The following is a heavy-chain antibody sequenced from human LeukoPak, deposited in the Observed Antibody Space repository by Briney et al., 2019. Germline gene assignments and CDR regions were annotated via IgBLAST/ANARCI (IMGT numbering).Heavy chain of an antibody. CDR1: GGSISSYY. D-gene: IGHD3-22*01. J-gene: IGHJ3*02. CDR2: IYTSGST. Sequence: SETLSLTCTVSGGSISSYYWSWIRQPAGKGLEWIGRIYTSGSTNYNPSLKSRVTMSVDTSKNQFSLKLSSVTAADTAVYYCARENVVVISNDAFDIWGQGTMVTVSS. V-gene: IGHV4-4*07. CDR3: ARENVVVISNDAFDI.